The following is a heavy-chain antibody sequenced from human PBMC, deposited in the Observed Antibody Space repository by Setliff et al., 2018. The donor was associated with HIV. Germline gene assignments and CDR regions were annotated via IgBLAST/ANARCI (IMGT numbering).Heavy chain of an antibody. J-gene: IGHJ6*02. D-gene: IGHD2-2*01. CDR3: ARSGKYCSSVSCFRGCYGMDV. V-gene: IGHV3-48*03. CDR2: ISSSGNTI. Sequence: PGGSLRLSCAASGFSFSSYEMNWVRQAPGKGLEWISYISSSGNTIYYADSVKGRFTISRDNAKNSLYLQMSSLRAEDTAIYYCARSGKYCSSVSCFRGCYGMDVWGHGATVTVSS. CDR1: GFSFSSYE.